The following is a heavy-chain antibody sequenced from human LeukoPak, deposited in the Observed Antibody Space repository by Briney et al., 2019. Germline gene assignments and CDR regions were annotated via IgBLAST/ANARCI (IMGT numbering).Heavy chain of an antibody. D-gene: IGHD2-15*01. CDR2: IYTSGST. CDR3: ARWGYCSGGSCYNWFDP. V-gene: IGHV4-4*07. CDR1: GGSISSYY. Sequence: PSETLSLTCTVSGGSISSYYWSWIRQPAGKGLEWIGRIYTSGSTNYNPSLKSRVTMSADTSKNQFSLKLSSVTAADTAVYYCARWGYCSGGSCYNWFDPWGQGTLVTVSS. J-gene: IGHJ5*02.